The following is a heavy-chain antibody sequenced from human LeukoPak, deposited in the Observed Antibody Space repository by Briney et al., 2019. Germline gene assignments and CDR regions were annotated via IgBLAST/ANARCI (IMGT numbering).Heavy chain of an antibody. J-gene: IGHJ5*02. Sequence: PSETLSLTCTVSGGSISSGGYYWSWIRQHPGKGLEWIGYIYYSGSTYYNPSLKSRVTISVDTSKNQFSLKLSSVTAADTAVYYCASYYDFWSGYRKNWFDPWGQGTLVTVSS. CDR2: IYYSGST. D-gene: IGHD3-3*01. CDR1: GGSISSGGYY. CDR3: ASYYDFWSGYRKNWFDP. V-gene: IGHV4-31*03.